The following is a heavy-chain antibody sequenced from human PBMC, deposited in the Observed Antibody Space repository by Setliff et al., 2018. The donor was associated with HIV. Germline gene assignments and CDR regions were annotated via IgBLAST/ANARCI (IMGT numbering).Heavy chain of an antibody. CDR2: IYASGSI. CDR1: GYSISSGYY. CDR3: ARYKCINFACVGFDI. D-gene: IGHD3-9*01. Sequence: LSLTCAVSGYSISSGYYWNWIRQPAGKGLEWIGHIYASGSIHYSGITHYNPSLKSRLTMSVDTSKNQVSLKLTSVTAADTAVYYCARYKCINFACVGFDIWGQGTVVTVSS. J-gene: IGHJ3*02. V-gene: IGHV4-61*09.